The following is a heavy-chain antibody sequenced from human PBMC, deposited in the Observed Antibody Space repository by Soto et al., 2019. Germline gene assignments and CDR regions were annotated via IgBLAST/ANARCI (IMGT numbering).Heavy chain of an antibody. J-gene: IGHJ5*02. CDR1: GGSLSSSSYY. V-gene: IGHV4-39*01. Sequence: SETLSLTCTVSGGSLSSSSYYRGWIRQPPGKGLEWIGSIYYSGSTYYNPSLKSRVTISVDTSKNQFSLKLSSVTAADTAVYYCARHREEWLVENWFDPWGQGTLVTVSS. CDR3: ARHREEWLVENWFDP. CDR2: IYYSGST. D-gene: IGHD6-19*01.